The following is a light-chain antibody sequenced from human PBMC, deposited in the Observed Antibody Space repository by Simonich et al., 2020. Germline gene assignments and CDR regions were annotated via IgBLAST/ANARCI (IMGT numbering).Light chain of an antibody. V-gene: IGKV3-11*01. J-gene: IGKJ4*01. Sequence: EIVMTQSPATLSVSPGERATLSCRASQSVSSNLAWYQQKPGQAPRLLIYDASNRATCIPARFSGSGSGTDFTLTISSLEPEDFAVYYCQQRSNWPPALTFGGGTKVEIK. CDR2: DAS. CDR3: QQRSNWPPALT. CDR1: QSVSSN.